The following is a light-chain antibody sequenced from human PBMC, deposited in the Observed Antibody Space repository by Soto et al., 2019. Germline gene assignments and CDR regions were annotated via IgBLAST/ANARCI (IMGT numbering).Light chain of an antibody. Sequence: EIVLTQSPATLSLSEGESATLCSRATRSVSSYLAWYQQKPGQAPRLLIYDASSRPTDIHDRFSGSGSGTDFTLTIRSIEPEDFALYYCQQRSNWQITFGQGTRVEIK. J-gene: IGKJ5*01. V-gene: IGKV3-11*01. CDR1: RSVSSY. CDR3: QQRSNWQIT. CDR2: DAS.